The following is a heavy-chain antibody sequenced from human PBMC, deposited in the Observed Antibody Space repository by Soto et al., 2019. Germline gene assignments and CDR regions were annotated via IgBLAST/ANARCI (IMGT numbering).Heavy chain of an antibody. J-gene: IGHJ3*02. V-gene: IGHV1-69*13. D-gene: IGHD5-18*01. CDR1: GGTFSSYA. CDR2: IIPIFGTA. Sequence: SVTVSCKDSGGTFSSYAMSWVRQDPGQGLEWMGGIIPIFGTASYAQKFQGRVTITADESTSTAYMELSSLRSEDTAVYYCARGYSYGGDAFDIWGQGTMVTVSS. CDR3: ARGYSYGGDAFDI.